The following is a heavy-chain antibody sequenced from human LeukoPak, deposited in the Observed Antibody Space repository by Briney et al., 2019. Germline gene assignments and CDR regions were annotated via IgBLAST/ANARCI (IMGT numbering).Heavy chain of an antibody. CDR2: IIPILGIA. Sequence: GASVKVSCKASGYTFTSYAISWVRQAPGQGLEWMGRIIPILGIANYAQKFQGRVTITADKSTSTAYMELSSLRSEDTAVYYCARVSSGWYGGAFDIWGQGTMVTVSS. CDR3: ARVSSGWYGGAFDI. CDR1: GYTFTSYA. V-gene: IGHV1-69*04. D-gene: IGHD6-19*01. J-gene: IGHJ3*02.